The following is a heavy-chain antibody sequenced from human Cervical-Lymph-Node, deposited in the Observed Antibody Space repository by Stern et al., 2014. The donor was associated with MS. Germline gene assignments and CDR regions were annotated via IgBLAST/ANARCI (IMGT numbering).Heavy chain of an antibody. CDR2: INTDTGNS. CDR3: ARDFVDTAMVTRSDYFDC. V-gene: IGHV7-4-1*02. CDR1: GYTFTDYA. D-gene: IGHD5-18*01. Sequence: QVQLVQSGSQLKKPGASVKVSCKASGYTFTDYAMNWVRQAPGQGLEWMGWINTDTGNSTYAQGFTGRFVCSLDTSVSTAYLQISSLKAEDTAVYYCARDFVDTAMVTRSDYFDCWGQGTLVSVSS. J-gene: IGHJ4*02.